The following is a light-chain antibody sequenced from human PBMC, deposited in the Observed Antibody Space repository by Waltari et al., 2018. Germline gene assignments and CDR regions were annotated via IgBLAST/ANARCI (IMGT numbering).Light chain of an antibody. J-gene: IGKJ1*01. V-gene: IGKV1-5*03. CDR1: QSVNSW. CDR3: QQYNSYSLWT. CDR2: KAS. Sequence: DIQMTQSPSTLSAPIGDRVTITCRASQSVNSWLAWYQQKPGKAPKLLIYKASNLDRGVPSRFSGGGSGTEFTLTISSLQPDDFATYYCQQYNSYSLWTFGQGTKVEIK.